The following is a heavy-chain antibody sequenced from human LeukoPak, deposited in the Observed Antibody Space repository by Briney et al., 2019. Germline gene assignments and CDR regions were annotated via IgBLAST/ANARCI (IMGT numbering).Heavy chain of an antibody. D-gene: IGHD5-18*01. CDR2: IFADGST. V-gene: IGHV3-66*01. CDR3: ARDHSQNFDY. CDR1: GFTVSSNY. J-gene: IGHJ4*02. Sequence: PGGSLRLSCAASGFTVSSNYMNWVRQAPGKELEWVSVIFADGSTYYADSVKGRFTISRDNSKNTLYLQMNSLRPEDTAVYYCARDHSQNFDYWGQGTLVTVSS.